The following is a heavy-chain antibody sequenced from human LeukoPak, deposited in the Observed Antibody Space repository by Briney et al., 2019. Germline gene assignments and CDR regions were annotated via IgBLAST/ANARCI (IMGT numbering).Heavy chain of an antibody. J-gene: IGHJ4*01. D-gene: IGHD2-21*01. Sequence: PSETLSLTCTVSGGSISGNYYWGWIRQPPGKGLEWIGSIFYTGKSNKNASLKTRVTVSVDTSKNQFFLKVSSVTVADTAVYFCARLGDVEVNGGTLDYWGRGTLVTVSS. CDR2: IFYTGKS. CDR3: ARLGDVEVNGGTLDY. V-gene: IGHV4-39*01. CDR1: GGSISGNYY.